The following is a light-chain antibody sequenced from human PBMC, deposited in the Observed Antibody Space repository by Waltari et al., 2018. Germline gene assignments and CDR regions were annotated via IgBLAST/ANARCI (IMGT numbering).Light chain of an antibody. CDR3: QQRSNWPYT. CDR2: DAS. V-gene: IGKV3-11*01. Sequence: EIVLTQSPATLSLSPGEKATLSCRASPSVSSSLAWYQQKPGPAPRLLIYDASNRATGIPARFSGSGSGTDFTLTISSLEPEDFAVYYCQQRSNWPYTFGQGTKLEIK. CDR1: PSVSSS. J-gene: IGKJ2*01.